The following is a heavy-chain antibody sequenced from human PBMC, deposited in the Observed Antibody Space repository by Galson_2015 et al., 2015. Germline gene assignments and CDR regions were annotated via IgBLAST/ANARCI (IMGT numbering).Heavy chain of an antibody. V-gene: IGHV5-51*01. J-gene: IGHJ4*02. Sequence: QSGGEVKKPGESLQISCKASGYSFTSYWIGWVRQMPGKGMEWMGILYPGDSDTRYRPYFQGQVTISPDKSISTAYLQWRSLKASDTAMYYCARRDGSSHFDYWGQGTLVTVSS. D-gene: IGHD5-24*01. CDR1: GYSFTSYW. CDR2: LYPGDSDT. CDR3: ARRDGSSHFDY.